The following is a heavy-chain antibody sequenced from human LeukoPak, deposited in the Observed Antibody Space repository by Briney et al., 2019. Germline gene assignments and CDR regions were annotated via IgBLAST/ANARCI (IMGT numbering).Heavy chain of an antibody. V-gene: IGHV5-51*01. CDR1: GYSFTSYW. Sequence: GESLKISCKGSGYSFTSYWIGWVRQMPGKGLEWMGIIYPGDSDTRYSPSFQGQVTISADKSISTAYLQWSSLKASDTAMYYCARGRRQPLVLRDAFDIWGQGTMVTVSS. D-gene: IGHD6-13*01. J-gene: IGHJ3*02. CDR2: IYPGDSDT. CDR3: ARGRRQPLVLRDAFDI.